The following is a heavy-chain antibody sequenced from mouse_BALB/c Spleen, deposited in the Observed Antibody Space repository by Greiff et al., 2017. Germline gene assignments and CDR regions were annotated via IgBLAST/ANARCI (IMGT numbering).Heavy chain of an antibody. CDR2: ISTYYGDA. CDR3: SRLGDEGFAY. D-gene: IGHD3-3*01. V-gene: IGHV1S137*01. CDR1: GYTFTDYA. J-gene: IGHJ3*01. Sequence: LVESGAELVRPGVSVKISCKGSGYTFTDYAMHWVKQSHAKSLEWIGVISTYYGDASYNQKFKGKATMTVDKSSSTAYMELARLTSEDSAIYYCSRLGDEGFAYWGQGTLVTVSA.